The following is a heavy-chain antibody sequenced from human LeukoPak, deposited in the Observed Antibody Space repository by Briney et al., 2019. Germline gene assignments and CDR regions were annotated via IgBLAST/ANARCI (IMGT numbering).Heavy chain of an antibody. J-gene: IGHJ4*02. Sequence: PSETLSLTCTVSGGSSSNYFCTWLRQSAGAGLECIGRIHTSGTTYYNPSLKSRVSMSVDTSKNEFSLRLNSVTAADTAVYYCARDPAGHGRYFDYWGQEALVTVSS. V-gene: IGHV4-4*07. D-gene: IGHD1-14*01. CDR1: GGSSSNYF. CDR2: IHTSGTT. CDR3: ARDPAGHGRYFDY.